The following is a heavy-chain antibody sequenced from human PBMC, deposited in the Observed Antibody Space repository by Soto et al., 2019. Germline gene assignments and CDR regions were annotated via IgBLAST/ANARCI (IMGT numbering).Heavy chain of an antibody. Sequence: GGSLRLSCAASGFTFSNAWLNWVRQAPGKGLEWVGRIKSKTDGGTTDFAAPVKGRFAISRDDSKNIAYMQMNSLKIEYTAVYYCSTDSYSDMTVVRLDNWGHGTLVTVSS. J-gene: IGHJ4*01. D-gene: IGHD1-26*01. CDR2: IKSKTDGGTT. V-gene: IGHV3-15*07. CDR1: GFTFSNAW. CDR3: STDSYSDMTVVRLDN.